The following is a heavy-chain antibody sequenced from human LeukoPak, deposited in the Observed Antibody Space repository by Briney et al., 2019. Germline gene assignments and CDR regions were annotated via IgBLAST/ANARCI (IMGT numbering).Heavy chain of an antibody. CDR1: GYTFTSQY. CDR3: ARAVAAGRRFDY. J-gene: IGHJ4*02. CDR2: INPSGGST. V-gene: IGHV1-46*01. Sequence: ASVKVSCKASGYTFTSQYMHWVRQAPGQGLEWMGIINPSGGSTTYAQKFRGRVTMTRDTSTSTVYMELSSLRSDDTAVYYCARAVAAGRRFDYWGQGTLVTVSS. D-gene: IGHD6-13*01.